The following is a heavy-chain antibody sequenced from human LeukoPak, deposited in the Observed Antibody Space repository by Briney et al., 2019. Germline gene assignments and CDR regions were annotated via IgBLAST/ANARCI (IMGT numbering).Heavy chain of an antibody. CDR2: IKQDGSEK. V-gene: IGHV3-7*01. CDR1: GFTFSNYW. CDR3: ARVSSAGYSSGWSPFQH. Sequence: GGSLRLSCAASGFTFSNYWMSWVRQAPGKGLEWAANIKQDGSEKYYVDSVKGRFTISRDNAKNSLYLQMNSLRAEDTAVYYCARVSSAGYSSGWSPFQHWGQGTLVTVSS. D-gene: IGHD6-19*01. J-gene: IGHJ1*01.